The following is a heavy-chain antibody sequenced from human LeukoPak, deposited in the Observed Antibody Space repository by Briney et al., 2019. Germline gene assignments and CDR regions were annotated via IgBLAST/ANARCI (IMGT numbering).Heavy chain of an antibody. CDR2: IRYDGSNK. J-gene: IGHJ4*02. V-gene: IGHV3-30*02. Sequence: PGGSLRLSCAASGFTFSSYGMHWVRQAPGKGLEWVAFIRYDGSNKYYADSVKGRFTISRDNSKNTLYLQMNSLRAEDTAVYYCAKDPHYYGSGSYPDYWGQGTLVTVSS. CDR3: AKDPHYYGSGSYPDY. CDR1: GFTFSSYG. D-gene: IGHD3-10*01.